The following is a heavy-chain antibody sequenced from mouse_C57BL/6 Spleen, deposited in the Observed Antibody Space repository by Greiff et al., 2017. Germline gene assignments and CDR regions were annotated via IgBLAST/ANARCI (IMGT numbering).Heavy chain of an antibody. V-gene: IGHV1-81*01. CDR3: AKIYYDYDKEGFDY. CDR1: GYTFTSYG. J-gene: IGHJ2*01. CDR2: IYPRSGNT. Sequence: QVQLQQSGAELARPGASVKLSCKASGYTFTSYGISWVKQRTGQGLEWIGEIYPRSGNTYYNEKFKGKATLPADKSSSTAYMELRSLTSEDSAVYFCAKIYYDYDKEGFDYWGQGTTLTVSS. D-gene: IGHD2-4*01.